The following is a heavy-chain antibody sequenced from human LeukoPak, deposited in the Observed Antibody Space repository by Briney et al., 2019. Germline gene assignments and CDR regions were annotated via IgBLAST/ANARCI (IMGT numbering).Heavy chain of an antibody. CDR2: ISGSGGST. Sequence: GGSLRLSCAASGFTFSSYAMSWVRQAPGKGLEWVSAISGSGGSTYYADSVKGRFTISRDNSKNTLYLQMNSLRAEDTAVYYCAKVHRNSSSLRSGYFDYWGQGTLVTVSS. D-gene: IGHD6-6*01. V-gene: IGHV3-23*01. CDR1: GFTFSSYA. J-gene: IGHJ4*02. CDR3: AKVHRNSSSLRSGYFDY.